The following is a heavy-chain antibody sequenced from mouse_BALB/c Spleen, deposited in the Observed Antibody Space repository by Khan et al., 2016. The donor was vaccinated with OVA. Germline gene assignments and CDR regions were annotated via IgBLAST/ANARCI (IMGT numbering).Heavy chain of an antibody. Sequence: QVQLQQSGPELVKPGASVKMSCKASGYTFSDYVISWVKLRTGQGLEWIGEIYPGSGSTYYNEKFKGKATLTADKSSNTASMQLSSLTSEDSAVYFCARSYDGAWFAYWGQGTLVTVS. CDR3: ARSYDGAWFAY. CDR1: GYTFSDYV. CDR2: IYPGSGST. J-gene: IGHJ3*01. V-gene: IGHV1-81*01. D-gene: IGHD1-1*01.